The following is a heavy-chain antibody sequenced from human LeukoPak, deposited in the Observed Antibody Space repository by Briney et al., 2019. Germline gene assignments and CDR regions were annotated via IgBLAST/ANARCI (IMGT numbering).Heavy chain of an antibody. V-gene: IGHV5-51*01. CDR3: ATYGGDYYDSSSFDY. Sequence: RGESLKISCKGSGYSFTSYWIGWVRQMPGKGLEWMGIIYPGDSDTRYSPSFQGQVTISADKSISTAYLQWSSLKASDTAMYYCATYGGDYYDSSSFDYWGQGTLSPSPQ. CDR1: GYSFTSYW. D-gene: IGHD3-22*01. J-gene: IGHJ4*02. CDR2: IYPGDSDT.